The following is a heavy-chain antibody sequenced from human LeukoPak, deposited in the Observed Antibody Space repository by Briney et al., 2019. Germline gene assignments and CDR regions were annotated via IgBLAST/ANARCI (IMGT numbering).Heavy chain of an antibody. J-gene: IGHJ6*03. CDR3: ARPPWGIAAAAMDV. CDR1: GFTFNSYN. D-gene: IGHD6-13*01. Sequence: GGSLRLSCVASGFTFNSYNINWVRQAPGKGLEWVSSISGGSTYIYYADSVKGRFTISRDNAKNSLYLQMNSLRAEDTAVYFCARPPWGIAAAAMDVWGKATTVTVSS. V-gene: IGHV3-21*01. CDR2: ISGGSTYI.